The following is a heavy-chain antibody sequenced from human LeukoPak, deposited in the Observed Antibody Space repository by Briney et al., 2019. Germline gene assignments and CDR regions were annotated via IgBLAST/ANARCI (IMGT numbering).Heavy chain of an antibody. CDR2: INHSGST. V-gene: IGHV4-34*01. J-gene: IGHJ5*02. CDR3: ARGDCSSTSSYSIWFDA. D-gene: IGHD2-2*01. CDR1: GGSLNGYY. Sequence: SETLSLTCAVYGGSLNGYYWSWTRQPPGKGLEWIGEINHSGSTNYNPSLKSRVTISVDTSKNQFSLKLSSVTAADTAVYYCARGDCSSTSSYSIWFDAWCRETLVIVSS.